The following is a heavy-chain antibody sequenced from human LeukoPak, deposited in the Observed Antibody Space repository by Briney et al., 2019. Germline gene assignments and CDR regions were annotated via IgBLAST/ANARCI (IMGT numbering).Heavy chain of an antibody. CDR1: GHTFTTYY. CDR2: IHTGTGDT. J-gene: IGHJ4*02. Sequence: GASVKVSCKASGHTFTTYYIHWVRQAPGQGLEWMGWIHTGTGDTNYAQKFQDRVTVTRDTSIATAYMDLIRLTSDDTAVYYCASYASGYNWLRVWGQGTLVTVSS. D-gene: IGHD1-1*01. V-gene: IGHV1-2*02. CDR3: ASYASGYNWLRV.